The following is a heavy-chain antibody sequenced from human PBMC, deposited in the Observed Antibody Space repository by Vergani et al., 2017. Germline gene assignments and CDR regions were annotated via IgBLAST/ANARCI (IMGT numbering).Heavy chain of an antibody. CDR2: IIPIFGTA. CDR3: AGYSRGSEGYCSGGSCYPPVNWFDP. J-gene: IGHJ5*02. V-gene: IGHV1-69*12. Sequence: QVQLVQSGAEVKTPGSSVKVSCKASGGTFSSYAISWVRQAPGQGLEWMGGIIPIFGTANYAQKFQGRVTITADESTSTAYMELSSLRSEDTAVYYCAGYSRGSEGYCSGGSCYPPVNWFDPWGQGTLVTVSS. D-gene: IGHD2-15*01. CDR1: GGTFSSYA.